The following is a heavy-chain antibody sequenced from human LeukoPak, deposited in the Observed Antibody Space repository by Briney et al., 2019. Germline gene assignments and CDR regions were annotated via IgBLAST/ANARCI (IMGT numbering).Heavy chain of an antibody. CDR1: GFTFSAYA. CDR2: ISGVGRTT. D-gene: IGHD6-13*01. V-gene: IGHV3-23*01. CDR3: ARDSHSSSWYSEFDY. Sequence: GGSLRLSCATSGFTFSAYAMSWVRQAPGKGLEWVSGISGVGRTTYYADSIQGRFTISRDNAKNSLYLQMNSLRAEDTAVYYCARDSHSSSWYSEFDYWGQGTLVTVSS. J-gene: IGHJ4*02.